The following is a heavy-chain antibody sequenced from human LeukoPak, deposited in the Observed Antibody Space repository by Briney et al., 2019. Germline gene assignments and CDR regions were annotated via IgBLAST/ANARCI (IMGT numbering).Heavy chain of an antibody. V-gene: IGHV4-34*01. J-gene: IGHJ4*02. CDR1: GGSFSGYY. D-gene: IGHD3-10*01. Sequence: SETLSLTCAVYGGSFSGYYWSWIRQPPGKGLEWIGEINHSGSTNYSPSLKSRVTISVDTSKNQFSLKLSSVTAANTAVYYCARGGLRYYYGSGSYPTSARFDYWGQGTLVTVSS. CDR2: INHSGST. CDR3: ARGGLRYYYGSGSYPTSARFDY.